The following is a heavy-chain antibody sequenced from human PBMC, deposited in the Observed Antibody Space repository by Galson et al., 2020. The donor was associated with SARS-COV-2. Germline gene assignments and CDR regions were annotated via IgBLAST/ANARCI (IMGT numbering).Heavy chain of an antibody. V-gene: IGHV2-5*01. CDR2: IYGNDDK. Sequence: KMSGPTLVKPTQTLTLTCTFSGFSLSTSGVAVGWIRQPPGQALEWLAIIYGNDDKRYSPSLKSRLTLTKDTSKNQVVLTMTNVDPADTATYYCAHFVSWSADYWGQGTLVTVSS. J-gene: IGHJ4*02. D-gene: IGHD6-13*01. CDR1: GFSLSTSGVA. CDR3: AHFVSWSADY.